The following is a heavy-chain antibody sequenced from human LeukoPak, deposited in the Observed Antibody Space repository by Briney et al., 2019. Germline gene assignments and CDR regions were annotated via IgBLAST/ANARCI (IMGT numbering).Heavy chain of an antibody. V-gene: IGHV1-18*01. Sequence: ASVKVSCKASGYTFTSYGISWVRQAPGQGLEWMGWISAYNGNTNYAQKLQGRVTMTTDKSTSTAYMELRSLRSDDTAVYYCARVYWNDVGWYCDYWGQGTLVTVSS. CDR2: ISAYNGNT. J-gene: IGHJ4*02. CDR1: GYTFTSYG. CDR3: ARVYWNDVGWYCDY. D-gene: IGHD1-1*01.